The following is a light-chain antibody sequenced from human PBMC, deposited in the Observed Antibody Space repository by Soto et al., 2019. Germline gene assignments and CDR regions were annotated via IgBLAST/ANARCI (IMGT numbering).Light chain of an antibody. V-gene: IGKV1-39*01. CDR2: AAS. CDR3: QQTYSYPRT. Sequence: DIQMTQSPSSLSASVGDRVTITCRASQSISNFLNWYQQKPGKAPHLLIYAASSLQSGVPSRFSGSGSGTDFTLTISSLQPEDFAAYYCQQTYSYPRTFGPGTKVDIK. CDR1: QSISNF. J-gene: IGKJ3*01.